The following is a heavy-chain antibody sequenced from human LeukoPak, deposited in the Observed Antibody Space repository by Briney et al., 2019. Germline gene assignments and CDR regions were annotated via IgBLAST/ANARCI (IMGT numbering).Heavy chain of an antibody. CDR2: INHNRGGT. Sequence: GAGVKVSCTASGYRFTGYYLHWLRQGPGPGLEWMGLINHNRGGTNYTQTFQGRVTMTRDTTISTAYMELSRLRSDDTPVYYCARADSTDYYDSSGYARDWGQGTLVTVSS. CDR1: GYRFTGYY. CDR3: ARADSTDYYDSSGYARD. J-gene: IGHJ4*02. V-gene: IGHV1-2*06. D-gene: IGHD3-22*01.